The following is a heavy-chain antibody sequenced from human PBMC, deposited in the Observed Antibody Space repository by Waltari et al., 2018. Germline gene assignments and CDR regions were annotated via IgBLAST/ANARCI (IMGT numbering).Heavy chain of an antibody. V-gene: IGHV4-59*01. D-gene: IGHD5-12*01. CDR1: GGSIRSYY. Sequence: QVQLQESGPGLVKPSETLSLTCTVSGGSIRSYYWSWIRQPPGKGLEWIGYIYYSGSTNYNPSLKSRVTISVDTSKNQFSLKLSSVTAADTAVYYCGGYDEDAFDIWGQGTMVTVSS. CDR2: IYYSGST. J-gene: IGHJ3*02. CDR3: GGYDEDAFDI.